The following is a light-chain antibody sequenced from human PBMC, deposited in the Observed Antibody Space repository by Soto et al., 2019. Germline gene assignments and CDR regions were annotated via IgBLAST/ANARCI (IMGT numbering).Light chain of an antibody. CDR3: QQYNSWPPIT. Sequence: EIVLTQSPGTLSLSPGERATLSCRASHSVSSSYLAWYQQRPGQAPRLVIYGASTRATGIPARFSGGGSGTEFTLTISSLQSEDFAVYYCQQYNSWPPITFGQGTRLEIK. CDR1: HSVSSSY. J-gene: IGKJ5*01. CDR2: GAS. V-gene: IGKV3-15*01.